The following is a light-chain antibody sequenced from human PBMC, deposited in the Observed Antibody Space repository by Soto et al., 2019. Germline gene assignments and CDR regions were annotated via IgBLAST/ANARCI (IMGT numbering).Light chain of an antibody. CDR3: RYYESSLSAYV. Sequence: QSALAQPPSVSGAPGQKVTISCTGSSSNIGAGYDLHWYQQLPGTAPKLLLYGNSNRPSGVPDRFSGSKSGTSASLAITGLQAEDEADYYCRYYESSLSAYVFGTGTKATVL. CDR1: SSNIGAGYD. V-gene: IGLV1-40*01. J-gene: IGLJ1*01. CDR2: GNS.